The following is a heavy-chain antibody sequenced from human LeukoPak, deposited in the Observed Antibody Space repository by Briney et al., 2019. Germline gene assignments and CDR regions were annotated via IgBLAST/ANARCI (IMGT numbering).Heavy chain of an antibody. CDR2: ISGDGGST. D-gene: IGHD2-15*01. J-gene: IGHJ4*02. Sequence: PGGSLRLSCAASGFTFDYYAMHWVRHAPGKVLEWVSLISGDGGSTYYAASVKGRFTISRDNSKNSLYLQMNSLRTEDTALYYCAKARYCSGGSCDTIDYWGQGTLVTVSS. CDR1: GFTFDYYA. V-gene: IGHV3-43*02. CDR3: AKARYCSGGSCDTIDY.